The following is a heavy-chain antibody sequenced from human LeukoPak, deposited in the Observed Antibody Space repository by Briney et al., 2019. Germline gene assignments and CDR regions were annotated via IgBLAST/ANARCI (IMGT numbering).Heavy chain of an antibody. Sequence: GASVKVSCKVSGYILTELSMHWVRQTPGKGLEWMGGFDPKDGGTLYAQKFQGRVTMTEDTPTNTAHMELNNLRSDDTAVYYCARAVAGTTLPYNWFDPWGQGTLVTVSS. CDR3: ARAVAGTTLPYNWFDP. J-gene: IGHJ5*02. V-gene: IGHV1-24*01. CDR2: FDPKDGGT. CDR1: GYILTELS. D-gene: IGHD6-19*01.